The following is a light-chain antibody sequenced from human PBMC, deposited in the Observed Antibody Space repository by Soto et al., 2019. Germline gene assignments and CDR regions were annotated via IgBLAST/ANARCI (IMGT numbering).Light chain of an antibody. CDR3: QQYNNWPYT. CDR2: GAS. J-gene: IGKJ2*01. V-gene: IGKV3-15*01. Sequence: EIVMTQSPSTLSASPGERATLSCRASQSVSSNLAWYQQKPVQAPRLLIYGASTKATGIPARFSGSGSGTEFTLTISSLQSEDFAVYYWQQYNNWPYTFGQGTKLESK. CDR1: QSVSSN.